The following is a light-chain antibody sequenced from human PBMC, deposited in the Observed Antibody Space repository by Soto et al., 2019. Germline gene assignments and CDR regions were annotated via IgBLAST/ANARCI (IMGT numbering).Light chain of an antibody. CDR1: QGISNW. V-gene: IGKV1-12*01. CDR2: AAS. Sequence: DIHVTLSPSAVSASVGDRVTITCRASQGISNWLAWYQQKPGKAPKLLIYAASTLQSGVPSRFSGSGSGTEFTLTISSLQPDDFATYYCQQYNSYSFGQGTKVDI. J-gene: IGKJ1*01. CDR3: QQYNSYS.